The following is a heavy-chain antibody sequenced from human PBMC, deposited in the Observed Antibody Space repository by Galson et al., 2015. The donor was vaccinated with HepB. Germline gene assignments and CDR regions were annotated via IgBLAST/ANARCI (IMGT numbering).Heavy chain of an antibody. CDR2: IDPSDSYT. CDR1: GYSFTSYW. J-gene: IGHJ6*03. CDR3: AGTIFGVPSPDYYYYMDV. Sequence: QSGAEVKKPGEPLRISCKGSGYSFTSYWISWVRQMPGKGLEWMGRIDPSDSYTNYSPSFQGHVTISADKSISTAYLQWSSLKASDTAMYYCAGTIFGVPSPDYYYYMDVWGKGTTVTVSS. V-gene: IGHV5-10-1*01. D-gene: IGHD3-3*01.